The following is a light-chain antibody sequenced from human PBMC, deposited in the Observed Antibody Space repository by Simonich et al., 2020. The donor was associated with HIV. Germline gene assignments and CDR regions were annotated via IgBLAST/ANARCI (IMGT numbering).Light chain of an antibody. J-gene: IGLJ2*01. CDR3: SSYTSSSHVV. CDR2: DVS. V-gene: IGLV2-14*01. CDR1: SSDVGGGYIY. Sequence: QSALTQPASVSGSPGQSITISCTGTSSDVGGGYIYVSWYQQHPTKAPKLMIYDVSKRPSGVSNRFSGSKSGNTASLTISGLQAEDEADYYCSSYTSSSHVVFGGGTKLTVL.